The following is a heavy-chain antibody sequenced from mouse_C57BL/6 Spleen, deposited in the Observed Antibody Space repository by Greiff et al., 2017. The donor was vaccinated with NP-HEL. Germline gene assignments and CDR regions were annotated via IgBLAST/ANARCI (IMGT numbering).Heavy chain of an antibody. CDR1: GYTFTDYY. CDR3: ARSGSIYSYGSSYHFDY. D-gene: IGHD1-1*01. Sequence: EVQLQQSGPELVKPGASVKISCKASGYTFTDYYMNWVKQSHGKSLEWIGDINPNNGGTSYNQKFKGKATLTVDKSSSTAYMELRSLTSEDSAVYYCARSGSIYSYGSSYHFDYWGQGTTLTVSS. CDR2: INPNNGGT. V-gene: IGHV1-26*01. J-gene: IGHJ2*01.